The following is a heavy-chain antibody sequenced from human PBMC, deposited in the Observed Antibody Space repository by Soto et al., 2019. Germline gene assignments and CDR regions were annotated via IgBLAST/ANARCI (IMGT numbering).Heavy chain of an antibody. CDR1: GFTVSSNY. CDR2: IYPADSDT. V-gene: IGHV5-51*01. J-gene: IGHJ4*02. D-gene: IGHD2-15*01. CDR3: ASQYCRGSSCYAY. Sequence: GGSLRLSCAASGFTVSSNYMSWVRQAPGKGLEWMGIIYPADSDTRYSPSFQGQVIISADKSISIAYLQWNSLKASDTAMYYCASQYCRGSSCYAYWGQGTLVTVSS.